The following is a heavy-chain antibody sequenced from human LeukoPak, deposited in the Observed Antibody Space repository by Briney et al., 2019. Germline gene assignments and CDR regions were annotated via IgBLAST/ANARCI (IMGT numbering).Heavy chain of an antibody. CDR2: IYYSGST. J-gene: IGHJ3*02. V-gene: IGHV4-59*01. D-gene: IGHD4-11*01. Sequence: SETLSLTCTASGGSISSYYWSWIRQPPGKGLEWIGYIYYSGSTNYNPSLKSRVTISVDTSKNQFSLKLSSVTAADTAVYYCARVRLSTGGFQLLRAALENAFDIWGQGTMVTVSS. CDR3: ARVRLSTGGFQLLRAALENAFDI. CDR1: GGSISSYY.